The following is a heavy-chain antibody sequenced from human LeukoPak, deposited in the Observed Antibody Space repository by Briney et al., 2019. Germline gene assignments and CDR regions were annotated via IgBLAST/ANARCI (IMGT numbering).Heavy chain of an antibody. Sequence: KPSETLSLTCAVYGGSFSGYYWSWIRQPPGKGLEWIGEINHSGSTNYNPSLKSRVTISVDTSKNQFSLKLSSVTAADTAVYYCARSPYYYGTYYMDVWGKGTTVTISS. V-gene: IGHV4-34*01. CDR1: GGSFSGYY. CDR2: INHSGST. J-gene: IGHJ6*03. D-gene: IGHD3-10*01. CDR3: ARSPYYYGTYYMDV.